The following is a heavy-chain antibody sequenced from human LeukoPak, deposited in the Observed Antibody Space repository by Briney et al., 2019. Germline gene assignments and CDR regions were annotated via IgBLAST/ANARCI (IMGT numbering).Heavy chain of an antibody. Sequence: GGSLRLSCAASGFTFSSYSMNWVRQAPGKGLEWVSSISSSSSYIYYADSVKGRLTISRDNAKNSLYLQMNSLRAEDTAVYYCARDLGNYGMDVWGQGTTVTVSS. V-gene: IGHV3-21*01. D-gene: IGHD1-26*01. CDR1: GFTFSSYS. CDR3: ARDLGNYGMDV. J-gene: IGHJ6*02. CDR2: ISSSSSYI.